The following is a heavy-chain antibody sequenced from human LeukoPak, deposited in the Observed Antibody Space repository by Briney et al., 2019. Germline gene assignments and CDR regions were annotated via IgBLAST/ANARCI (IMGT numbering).Heavy chain of an antibody. D-gene: IGHD1-1*01. CDR1: GFTFSSYS. J-gene: IGHJ5*02. CDR2: ISSSSSYI. CDR3: ARSPGNWNEKDWFDP. Sequence: GGSLRLSCAASGFTFSSYSMNWVRQAPGKGLEWVSSISSSSSYIYYADSVKGRFTISRDNAKNSLYLQMNSLRAEDTAVYYCARSPGNWNEKDWFDPWGQGTLVTVSS. V-gene: IGHV3-21*01.